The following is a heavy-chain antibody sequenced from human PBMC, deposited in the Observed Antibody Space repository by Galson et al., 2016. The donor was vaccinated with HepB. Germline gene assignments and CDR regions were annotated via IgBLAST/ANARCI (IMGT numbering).Heavy chain of an antibody. CDR3: ARMTIRGDFYGSDGYYSDTFDI. J-gene: IGHJ3*02. Sequence: PALVKPTQTLTLTCTFSGFSLSTTGMRVSWIRQPPGKALEWLARIDWDDDKFYSTSLETRLTISKDTAKNQVVLTMTNMDPVDTATYFCARMTIRGDFYGSDGYYSDTFDIWGQGTMVTVSS. V-gene: IGHV2-70*04. D-gene: IGHD3-22*01. CDR1: GFSLSTTGMR. CDR2: IDWDDDK.